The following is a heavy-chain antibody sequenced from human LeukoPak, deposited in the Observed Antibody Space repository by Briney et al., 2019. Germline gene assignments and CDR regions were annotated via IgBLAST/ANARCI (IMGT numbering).Heavy chain of an antibody. V-gene: IGHV3-30*02. CDR1: GSTFSSYG. D-gene: IGHD6-13*01. Sequence: GGSLRLSCTASGSTFSSYGMHWARQAPGKGLEWVAFIRYDGSNKYYADSVKGRFTISRDNSKNTLYLQMNSLRAEDTAVYYCANQYSSSWYVNMYWGQGTLVTVSS. CDR2: IRYDGSNK. J-gene: IGHJ4*02. CDR3: ANQYSSSWYVNMY.